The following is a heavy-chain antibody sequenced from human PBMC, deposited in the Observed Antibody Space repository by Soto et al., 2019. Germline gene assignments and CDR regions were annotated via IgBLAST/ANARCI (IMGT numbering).Heavy chain of an antibody. CDR2: INAGNGNT. V-gene: IGHV1-3*01. D-gene: IGHD3-9*01. CDR1: GYTFTSYA. J-gene: IGHJ5*02. CDR3: ARSVDILTGYYRNWFDP. Sequence: ASVKVSCKASGYTFTSYAMHWVRQAPGQRLEWMGWINAGNGNTKYSQKFQGRVTITRDTSASTAYMELSSLRSEDTAVYYCARSVDILTGYYRNWFDPWGQGTLVTVPQ.